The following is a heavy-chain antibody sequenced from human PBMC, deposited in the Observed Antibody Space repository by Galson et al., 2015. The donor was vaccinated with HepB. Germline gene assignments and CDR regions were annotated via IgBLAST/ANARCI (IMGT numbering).Heavy chain of an antibody. Sequence: SLRLSCAASGFTFNNFGMHWVRRAPGKGLEWVTVIWFDGSKRYYTESVKGRFTVSRDNSDNLVYLQMTNLRVEDTAVYYCVRDWDHYDRSGYYRRLGYFDVWGRGVQVTVSS. D-gene: IGHD3-22*01. CDR2: IWFDGSKR. CDR1: GFTFNNFG. V-gene: IGHV3-33*01. J-gene: IGHJ2*01. CDR3: VRDWDHYDRSGYYRRLGYFDV.